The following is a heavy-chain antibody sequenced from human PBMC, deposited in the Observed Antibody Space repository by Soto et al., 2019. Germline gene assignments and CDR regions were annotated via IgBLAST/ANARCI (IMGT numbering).Heavy chain of an antibody. V-gene: IGHV1-18*01. J-gene: IGHJ6*02. CDR2: ISAYNGNT. Sequence: ASVKVSCKASGYTFTSYGISWVRQAPGQGLEWMGWISAYNGNTNYAQKLQGRVTMTTDTSTSTAYMELRSLRSDDTAVYYCARSVADPSSYYYYGMDVWGQGTTVTSP. CDR1: GYTFTSYG. D-gene: IGHD6-19*01. CDR3: ARSVADPSSYYYYGMDV.